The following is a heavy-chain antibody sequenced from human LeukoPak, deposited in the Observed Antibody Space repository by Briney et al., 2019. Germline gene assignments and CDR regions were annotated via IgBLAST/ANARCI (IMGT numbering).Heavy chain of an antibody. J-gene: IGHJ4*02. CDR3: AKEFQGIAVAGDFDY. CDR1: GFTFSSYG. D-gene: IGHD6-19*01. Sequence: GRSLRLSCAASGFTFSSYGMHWVRQAPGKGLEWVAVISYDGSNKYYADSVKGRFTISRDNSKDTLYLQMNSLRAEDTAVYYCAKEFQGIAVAGDFDYWGQGTLVTVSS. V-gene: IGHV3-30*18. CDR2: ISYDGSNK.